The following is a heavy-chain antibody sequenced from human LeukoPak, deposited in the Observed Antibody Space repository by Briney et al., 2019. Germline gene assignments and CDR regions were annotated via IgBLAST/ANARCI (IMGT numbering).Heavy chain of an antibody. CDR2: INAGNGNT. Sequence: ASVKVSCRASGYTVTSYYMHWVRQAPGQRLEWMGWINAGNGNTKYSQKFQGRVTITRDTSASTAYMELSSLRSEDTAVYYCARALGELALDYWGQGTLVTVSS. CDR1: GYTVTSYY. D-gene: IGHD3-10*01. CDR3: ARALGELALDY. J-gene: IGHJ4*02. V-gene: IGHV1-3*01.